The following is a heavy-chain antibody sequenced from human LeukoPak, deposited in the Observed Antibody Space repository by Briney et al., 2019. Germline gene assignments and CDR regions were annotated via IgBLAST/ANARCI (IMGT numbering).Heavy chain of an antibody. CDR2: ITGSGGST. V-gene: IGHV3-23*01. Sequence: GGSLRLSCAASGFTFSSFAMSWVRQAPGKGLEWVSTITGSGGSTYYADSVKGRFTISRDNSKNTLYLQMNSLRAEDTAVYYCASGYCSGGSCPWYWGQGTLVTVSS. D-gene: IGHD2-15*01. J-gene: IGHJ4*02. CDR1: GFTFSSFA. CDR3: ASGYCSGGSCPWY.